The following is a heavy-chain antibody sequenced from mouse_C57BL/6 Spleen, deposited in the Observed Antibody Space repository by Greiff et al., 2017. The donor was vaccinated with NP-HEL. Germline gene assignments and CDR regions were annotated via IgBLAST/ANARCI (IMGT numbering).Heavy chain of an antibody. V-gene: IGHV5-16*01. CDR3: ARDQGYGSSLDY. CDR2: INYDGSST. J-gene: IGHJ2*01. CDR1: GFTFSDYY. Sequence: EVQLVESEGGLVQPGSSMKLSCTASGFTFSDYYMAWVRQVPEKGLEWVANINYDGSSTYYLDSLKSRFIISRDNAKNILYLQMSSLKSEDTATYYCARDQGYGSSLDYWGQGTTLTVSS. D-gene: IGHD1-1*01.